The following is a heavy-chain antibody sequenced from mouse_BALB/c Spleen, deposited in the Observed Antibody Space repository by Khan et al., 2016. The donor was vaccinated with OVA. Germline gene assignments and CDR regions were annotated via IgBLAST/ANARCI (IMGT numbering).Heavy chain of an antibody. J-gene: IGHJ4*01. CDR3: ARFYDPYCAMDY. CDR2: TLAGGST. D-gene: IGHD2-3*01. V-gene: IGHV2-9*02. CDR1: GFSLTSDG. Sequence: QVQLKESGPGLVAPSQSLSITCTVTGFSLTSDGVNCVRQPPGKGLEWLRGTLAGGSTNYHSALMSRLIISKDDTHSQVFLKMNSPQTDDTAMYYCARFYDPYCAMDYWGQGTSVTVSS.